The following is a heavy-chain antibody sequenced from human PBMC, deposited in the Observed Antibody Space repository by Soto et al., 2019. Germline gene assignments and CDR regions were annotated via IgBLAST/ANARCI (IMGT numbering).Heavy chain of an antibody. CDR2: ISAYNGNT. J-gene: IGHJ4*02. V-gene: IGHV1-18*04. Sequence: ASVKVSCKASGYTFTSYGISWVRQAPGQGLEWMGWISAYNGNTNYAQKLQGRGTMTTDTSTSTAYMELRSLRSDDTAVYYCARGISMVRGDPYFDYWGQGTLVTVSS. D-gene: IGHD3-10*01. CDR3: ARGISMVRGDPYFDY. CDR1: GYTFTSYG.